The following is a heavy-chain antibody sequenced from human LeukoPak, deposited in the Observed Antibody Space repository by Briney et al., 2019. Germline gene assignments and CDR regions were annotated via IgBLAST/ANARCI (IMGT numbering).Heavy chain of an antibody. D-gene: IGHD3-22*01. J-gene: IGHJ4*02. CDR3: ARAADYYDSSGYYPLDY. V-gene: IGHV4-34*01. CDR1: GGSFSGYY. Sequence: SETLSLTCAVYGGSFSGYYWSWIRQPPGKGLEWIGEINHSGSTNYNPSLKSRVTISVDTSKNRFSLKLSSVTAADTAVYYCARAADYYDSSGYYPLDYWGQGTLVTVSS. CDR2: INHSGST.